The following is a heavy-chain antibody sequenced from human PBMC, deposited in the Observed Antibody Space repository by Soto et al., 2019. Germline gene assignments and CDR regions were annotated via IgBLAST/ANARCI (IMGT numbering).Heavy chain of an antibody. V-gene: IGHV4-59*12. D-gene: IGHD3-10*01. CDR1: GGSISSYY. J-gene: IGHJ4*02. CDR2: IYYSGST. CDR3: TRDAPLWFGELSQ. Sequence: SETLSLTCTVSGGSISSYYWSWIRQPPGKGLEWIGYIYYSGSTNYNPSLKGRVTISLDTSKNQFSLNLNSVTAADTATYYCTRDAPLWFGELSQWGQGIQVTVSS.